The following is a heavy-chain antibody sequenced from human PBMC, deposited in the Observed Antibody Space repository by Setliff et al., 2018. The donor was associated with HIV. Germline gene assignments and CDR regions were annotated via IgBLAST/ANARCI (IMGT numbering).Heavy chain of an antibody. CDR3: APSLYCSSSNCSGLLFDY. J-gene: IGHJ4*02. CDR2: IYWDDDK. Sequence: SGPTLVNPTQTLTLTCAFSGFSLTTSAVGVGWIRQPPGKALEWLALIYWDDDKRYRSSLKSRLTITKDTSKNQVVLTMTNMDPVDTATYYCAPSLYCSSSNCSGLLFDYWGQGTLVTVSS. CDR1: GFSLTTSAVG. D-gene: IGHD2-2*01. V-gene: IGHV2-5*02.